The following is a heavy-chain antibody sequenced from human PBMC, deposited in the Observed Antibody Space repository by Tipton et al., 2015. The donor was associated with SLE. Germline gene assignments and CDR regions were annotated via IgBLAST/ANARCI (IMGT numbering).Heavy chain of an antibody. CDR1: GFTFSVYT. D-gene: IGHD7-27*01. CDR3: ARENWAPVDY. J-gene: IGHJ4*02. Sequence: SLRLSCAASGFTFSVYTMSWVRQAPGKGLEWVSVISNRDGITYYADSVMGRFTISRDNSKNMLYLQMNSLRAEDTAIYYCARENWAPVDYWGQGTLVTVSS. V-gene: IGHV3-23*01. CDR2: ISNRDGIT.